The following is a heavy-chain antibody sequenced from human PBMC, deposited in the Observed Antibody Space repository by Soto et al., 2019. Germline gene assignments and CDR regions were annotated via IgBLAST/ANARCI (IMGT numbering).Heavy chain of an antibody. Sequence: SACSPRLSSEASGFTSSTYWMSWVRQAPGKGLEWVANIKQDGSEKYYVDSVRGRFTISRDNAKNSLYLQMNSLRAEDTAVYCCARSADSRDYFGMDVWGQGPTVTVSS. V-gene: IGHV3-7*01. CDR1: GFTSSTYW. CDR2: IKQDGSEK. D-gene: IGHD2-15*01. J-gene: IGHJ6*02. CDR3: ARSADSRDYFGMDV.